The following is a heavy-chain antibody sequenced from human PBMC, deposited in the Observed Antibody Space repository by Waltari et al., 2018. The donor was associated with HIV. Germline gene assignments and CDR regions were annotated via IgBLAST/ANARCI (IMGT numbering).Heavy chain of an antibody. V-gene: IGHV4-39*01. CDR3: ARPIVVGALGYGMDV. Sequence: QLQLQESGPGLVKPSETLSLTCTVSGGSISSSSYYWGWIRQPPGKGLEWIGSIYYSGSTYYNPSLMSRVTISVDTSKNQFSLKLSSVTAADTAVYYCARPIVVGALGYGMDVWGQGTTVTVSS. D-gene: IGHD2-2*01. J-gene: IGHJ6*02. CDR1: GGSISSSSYY. CDR2: IYYSGST.